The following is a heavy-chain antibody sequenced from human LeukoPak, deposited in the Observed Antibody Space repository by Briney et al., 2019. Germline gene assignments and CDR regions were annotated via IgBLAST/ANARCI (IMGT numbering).Heavy chain of an antibody. CDR1: GFTFSSYG. Sequence: GGSLRLSCAASGFTFSSYGMHWVRQAPGKGLEWVAVISYDGSNKYYADSVKGRFTISRDNSKNTLYLQMTSLRAADKAVYYCAKGSGAVETQHLRQRYSGAFDIWGQGTMVTVSS. D-gene: IGHD5-18*01. CDR2: ISYDGSNK. CDR3: AKGSGAVETQHLRQRYSGAFDI. V-gene: IGHV3-30*18. J-gene: IGHJ3*02.